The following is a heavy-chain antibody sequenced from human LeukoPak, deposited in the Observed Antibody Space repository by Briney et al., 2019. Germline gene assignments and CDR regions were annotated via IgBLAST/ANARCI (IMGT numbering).Heavy chain of an antibody. CDR2: ISGSGGST. D-gene: IGHD3-22*01. Sequence: QSGGSLRLSCAASGFTFSSYAMSWVRQAPGKGLEWVSAISGSGGSTYYADSVKGRFTISRDNSKNTLYLQMNSLRAEDTAVYYCAKHRPLDMIVVAGFGGKRQANGHWFDPWGQGTLVTVSS. J-gene: IGHJ5*02. V-gene: IGHV3-23*01. CDR3: AKHRPLDMIVVAGFGGKRQANGHWFDP. CDR1: GFTFSSYA.